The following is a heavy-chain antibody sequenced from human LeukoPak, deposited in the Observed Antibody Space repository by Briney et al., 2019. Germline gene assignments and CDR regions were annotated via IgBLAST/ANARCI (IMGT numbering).Heavy chain of an antibody. D-gene: IGHD1-26*01. Sequence: GGSLRLSCAASGFTFSSCGMHWVRQAPGKGLEWVSVIYSGGSTYYADSVKGRFTISRDNSKNTLYLQMNSLRAEDTAVYYCARQRTRPSRLGYYYYYYGMDVWGQGTTVTVSS. V-gene: IGHV3-66*04. CDR3: ARQRTRPSRLGYYYYYYGMDV. CDR2: IYSGGST. CDR1: GFTFSSCG. J-gene: IGHJ6*02.